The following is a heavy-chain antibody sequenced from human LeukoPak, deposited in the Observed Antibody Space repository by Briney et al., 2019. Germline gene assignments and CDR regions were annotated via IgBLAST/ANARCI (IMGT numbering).Heavy chain of an antibody. CDR1: GYTFTSYY. Sequence: ASVKVSCKASGYTFTSYYMHWVRQAPGQGLEWMGIINPSGGSTSYAQKFQGRVTMTRDTSTSTVHMELSSLRSEDTAVYYCAIIYSGSYYFDYWGQGTLVTVSS. CDR2: INPSGGST. CDR3: AIIYSGSYYFDY. J-gene: IGHJ4*02. V-gene: IGHV1-46*01. D-gene: IGHD1-26*01.